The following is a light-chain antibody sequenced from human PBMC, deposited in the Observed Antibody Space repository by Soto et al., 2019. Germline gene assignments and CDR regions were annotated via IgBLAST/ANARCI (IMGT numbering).Light chain of an antibody. J-gene: IGLJ1*01. Sequence: QSALTQPASVSGSPGQSITISCNGTSSDVGGYEYVSWYQHHPGKAPKLMIYEVSNRPSGVSHRVSGSKSGNTASLTISGLQAEDESDYYCSSYTTANTYVFGTGTKLTVL. CDR1: SSDVGGYEY. CDR3: SSYTTANTYV. V-gene: IGLV2-14*01. CDR2: EVS.